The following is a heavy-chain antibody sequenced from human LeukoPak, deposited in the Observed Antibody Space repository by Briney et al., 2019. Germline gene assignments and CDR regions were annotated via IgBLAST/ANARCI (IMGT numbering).Heavy chain of an antibody. V-gene: IGHV3-33*01. CDR2: IWYDGSNK. CDR3: ARDRGKVGGLVVVPAAAYFDY. Sequence: PGRSLRLSCAASGFTFSSYGMHWVRQAPGKGLEWVAVIWYDGSNKYYADSVKGRFTISRDNSKNTLYLQMNSLRAEDTAVYYCARDRGKVGGLVVVPAAAYFDYWGQGTLVTVSS. D-gene: IGHD2-2*01. CDR1: GFTFSSYG. J-gene: IGHJ4*02.